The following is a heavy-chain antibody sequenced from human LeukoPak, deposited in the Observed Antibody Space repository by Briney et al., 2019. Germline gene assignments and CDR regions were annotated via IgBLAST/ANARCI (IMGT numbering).Heavy chain of an antibody. D-gene: IGHD3-10*01. Sequence: SETLSLTCTVSGGSVSSYYWSWIRQPPGKGLEWIGYIYYSGTTSYNPSLKTRVTISIDTSKNQFSLKLSSVTAADTAVYYCARVLRPMASQYYFDYWGQGTLVTVSS. V-gene: IGHV4-59*02. J-gene: IGHJ4*02. CDR2: IYYSGTT. CDR3: ARVLRPMASQYYFDY. CDR1: GGSVSSYY.